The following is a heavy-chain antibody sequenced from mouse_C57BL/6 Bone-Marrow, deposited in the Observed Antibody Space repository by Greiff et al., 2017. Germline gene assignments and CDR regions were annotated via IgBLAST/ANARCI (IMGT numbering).Heavy chain of an antibody. J-gene: IGHJ4*01. CDR3: AKGCCVAMDY. CDR2: IDPAYGNT. CDR1: GFYINDTY. Sequence: VQLQQSVAELVRPGASVKLSCTASGFYINDTYMHWVKQSPEKGLEWIGGIDPAYGNTSYDPKFQGKATITADQSSNTAYLQLSSLTSEDAAIYYCAKGCCVAMDYGGQGTSVTVSS. V-gene: IGHV14-3*01.